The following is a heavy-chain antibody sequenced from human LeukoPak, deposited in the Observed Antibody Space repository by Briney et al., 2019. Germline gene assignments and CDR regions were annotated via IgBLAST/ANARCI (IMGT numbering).Heavy chain of an antibody. Sequence: PSETLSLTCTVSGGSISSSSYYWGWIRQPPGKGLEWIGSIYYSGSTYYNPSLKSRVTISVGTSKNQFSLKLSSVTAADTAVYYCARGGRATVTTWGQGTLVTVSS. CDR1: GGSISSSSYY. CDR3: ARGGRATVTT. D-gene: IGHD4-17*01. CDR2: IYYSGST. V-gene: IGHV4-39*01. J-gene: IGHJ5*02.